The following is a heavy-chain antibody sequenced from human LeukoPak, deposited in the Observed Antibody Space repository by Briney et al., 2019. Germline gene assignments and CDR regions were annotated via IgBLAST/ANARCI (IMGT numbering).Heavy chain of an antibody. CDR2: ISSRGTTI. J-gene: IGHJ6*02. CDR3: ARQIDMDV. V-gene: IGHV3-48*03. CDR1: GFTFSNYA. Sequence: GGSLRLPCAASGFTFSNYAMSWVRQAPGKGLEWVSYISSRGTTIYYADSVKGRFTISRDNAKNSLYLQMNSLRAEDTAVYYCARQIDMDVWGQGTTVTVSS.